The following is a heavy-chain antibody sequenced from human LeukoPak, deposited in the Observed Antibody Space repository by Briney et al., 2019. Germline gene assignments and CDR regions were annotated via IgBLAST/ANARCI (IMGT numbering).Heavy chain of an antibody. CDR1: AFNFTAYW. D-gene: IGHD5-12*01. CDR2: INSDGTTT. J-gene: IGHJ5*02. V-gene: IGHV3-74*01. CDR3: AVSNGGYGP. Sequence: GGSLRLSCASSAFNFTAYWMHWLRQDPRQGLLWVARINSDGTTTNYADSVKGRFTISRDNAKNTLFLQMNSLRAEDTAVYFCAVSNGGYGPWGQGALVTVSS.